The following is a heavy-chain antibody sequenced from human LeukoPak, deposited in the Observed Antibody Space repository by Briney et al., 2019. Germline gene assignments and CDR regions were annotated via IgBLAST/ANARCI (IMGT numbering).Heavy chain of an antibody. CDR1: GGTFNNSA. CDR2: IMPLFGTA. D-gene: IGHD4-17*01. Sequence: SVKVSCKTSGGTFNNSAISWVRQAPGQGLEWLGGIMPLFGTAGYAQKSQGRVTITKDESTRTVYLELTSLTSDDTAVYYCARDVHGDYGSGWFDPWGQGTPVSVSS. CDR3: ARDVHGDYGSGWFDP. V-gene: IGHV1-69*05. J-gene: IGHJ5*02.